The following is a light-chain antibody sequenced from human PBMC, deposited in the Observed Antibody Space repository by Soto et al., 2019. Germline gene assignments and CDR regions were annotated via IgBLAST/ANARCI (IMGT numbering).Light chain of an antibody. CDR2: GAS. V-gene: IGKV3-20*01. Sequence: EIVLTQSPGTLSLSPGERATLSCRASQSVSNSYLAWYQQKPGQAPRLLIYGASSRATGIPDRFSGSGPGTDFALTISRLEPEDFAVYHCQQYGGSPWTFGQGTKVEIK. CDR3: QQYGGSPWT. J-gene: IGKJ1*01. CDR1: QSVSNSY.